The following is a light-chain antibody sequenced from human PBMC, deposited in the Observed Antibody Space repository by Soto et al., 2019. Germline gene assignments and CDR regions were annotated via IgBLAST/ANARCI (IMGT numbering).Light chain of an antibody. V-gene: IGKV1-5*01. CDR1: QSISSW. Sequence: DIQMTQSPSTLSASVGDRVTITCRASQSISSWLAWYQQKPGKAPKLLIYDASILESGVPSRFSGRGSWTEFTLTISSLQPDEFATYYCQQYNSYSETFGQGTKVEIK. J-gene: IGKJ1*01. CDR3: QQYNSYSET. CDR2: DAS.